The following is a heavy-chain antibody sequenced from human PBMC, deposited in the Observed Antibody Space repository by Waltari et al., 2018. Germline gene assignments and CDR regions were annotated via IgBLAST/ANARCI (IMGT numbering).Heavy chain of an antibody. CDR1: GASVSHGDL. Sequence: QLQLQESGPGLVKPSGTLSLTCPVSGASVSHGDLWSWVRQTPGKGLEWIGQVHGSGRTNYNPSFASRVTVAVDTSNNRFSLKVISATAADTGVYYCARDRGRGLYLDSWGPGTLVTVSP. D-gene: IGHD2-15*01. V-gene: IGHV4-4*02. J-gene: IGHJ4*02. CDR2: VHGSGRT. CDR3: ARDRGRGLYLDS.